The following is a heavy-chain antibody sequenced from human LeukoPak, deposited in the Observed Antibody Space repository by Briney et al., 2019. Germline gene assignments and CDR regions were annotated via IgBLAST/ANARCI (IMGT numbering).Heavy chain of an antibody. CDR1: GFTFDDYA. CDR2: IRSKAYGGTP. J-gene: IGHJ4*02. D-gene: IGHD2-15*01. CDR3: TRDILSGGSPTPPFDY. Sequence: GGSLRLSCTASGFTFDDYAMSWFRQAPGKGLEWVGFIRSKAYGGTPEYAASVKGRFTISRDDSKGIAYLQMNSLKTEDTAVYYCTRDILSGGSPTPPFDYWGQGTLVTVSS. V-gene: IGHV3-49*03.